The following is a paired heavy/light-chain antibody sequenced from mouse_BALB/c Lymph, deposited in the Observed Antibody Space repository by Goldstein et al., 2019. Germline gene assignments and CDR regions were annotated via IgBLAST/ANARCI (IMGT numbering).Heavy chain of an antibody. CDR1: GYTFTDYI. CDR3: ARWGSYGPSDY. Sequence: QVQLQQSGPELVKPGASVKMSCKASGYTFTDYIITWMKQRTGQGLEWIGEIYPGSGKTFYNEKFKGKATLTADKSSNTAYMQLSSLTSEDSAVYFCARWGSYGPSDYWGQGTTLTVSS. D-gene: IGHD1-1*01. CDR2: IYPGSGKT. J-gene: IGHJ2*01. V-gene: IGHV1-81*01.
Light chain of an antibody. Sequence: QIVLTQSPAIMSASLGEEITLTCSASSSVSYMHWYQQKSGTSPKLLIYSTSNLASGVPSRFSGTGSGTFYSLTISSVEAEDAADYYCHQWSSYPWTFGGGTKLEIK. J-gene: IGKJ1*01. CDR1: SSVSY. CDR3: HQWSSYPWT. CDR2: STS. V-gene: IGKV4-80*01.